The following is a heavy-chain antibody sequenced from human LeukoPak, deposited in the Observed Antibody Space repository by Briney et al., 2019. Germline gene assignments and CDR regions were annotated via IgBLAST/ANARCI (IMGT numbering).Heavy chain of an antibody. J-gene: IGHJ4*02. Sequence: RASVKVSCKASGGTFSSYAISWVRQAPGQGLEWMGGIIPIFGTANYAQKFQGRVTITAGESTSTAYMELSSLRSEDTAVYYCARAPPSRYCSSTSCFSYYFDYWGQGTLVTVSS. D-gene: IGHD2-2*01. CDR2: IIPIFGTA. V-gene: IGHV1-69*01. CDR1: GGTFSSYA. CDR3: ARAPPSRYCSSTSCFSYYFDY.